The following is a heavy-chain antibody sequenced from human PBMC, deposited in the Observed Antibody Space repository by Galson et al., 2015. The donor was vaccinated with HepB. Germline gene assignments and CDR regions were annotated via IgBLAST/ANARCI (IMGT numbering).Heavy chain of an antibody. Sequence: SLRLSCAASGFAFGAYAMHRVRQTPVKGLECVAYVSHDETKKHYAGSVQGRFTVSRDNSKDTLFLQMNSLRSDDTALYYCATVGWVMTPGFDVWGRGAMVTVSS. CDR2: VSHDETKK. D-gene: IGHD2-21*02. CDR1: GFAFGAYA. J-gene: IGHJ3*01. V-gene: IGHV3-30*06. CDR3: ATVGWVMTPGFDV.